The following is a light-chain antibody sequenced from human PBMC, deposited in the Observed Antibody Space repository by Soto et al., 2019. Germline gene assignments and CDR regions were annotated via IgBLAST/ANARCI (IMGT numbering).Light chain of an antibody. CDR2: EVT. J-gene: IGLJ1*01. CDR1: SDIGNYNL. Sequence: QSVLTQPASVSGSPGQPVTISCSGSDIGNYNLVSWYQHLPGRAPKLLIFEVTMRPSGISDRFSGSKSASTASLTISGLQAEDEGDYYCASYAGSRTYVFGSGTKVTVL. V-gene: IGLV2-23*02. CDR3: ASYAGSRTYV.